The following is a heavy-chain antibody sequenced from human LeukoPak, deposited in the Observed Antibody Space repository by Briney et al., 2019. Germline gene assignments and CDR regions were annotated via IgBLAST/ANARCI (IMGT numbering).Heavy chain of an antibody. CDR3: ARAPGGCGGTCAFDY. CDR2: MSCGGST. Sequence: PSETLSLTCSVSGGSIRNYYWGWMRQPPGKGLEWIGYMSCGGSTYYNPSLRSRLTMSLDTSNNQVSLKLTSVTAADTAVYFCARAPGGCGGTCAFDYWGQGILVTVSS. J-gene: IGHJ4*02. D-gene: IGHD2-15*01. V-gene: IGHV4-59*12. CDR1: GGSIRNYY.